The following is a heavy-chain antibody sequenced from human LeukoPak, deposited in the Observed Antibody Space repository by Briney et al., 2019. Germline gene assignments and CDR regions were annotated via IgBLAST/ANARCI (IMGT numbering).Heavy chain of an antibody. D-gene: IGHD1-1*01. J-gene: IGHJ3*02. CDR1: GFTFSSYW. V-gene: IGHV3-7*01. CDR3: ARVLTWNDVSVDAFDI. CDR2: IKQDGSEK. Sequence: GGSLRLSCAASGFTFSSYWMSWVRQAPGKGLEWVANIKQDGSEKYYVDSVKGRFTISRDNAKNSLYLQMNSLRAEDTAVYYRARVLTWNDVSVDAFDIWGQGTMVTVSS.